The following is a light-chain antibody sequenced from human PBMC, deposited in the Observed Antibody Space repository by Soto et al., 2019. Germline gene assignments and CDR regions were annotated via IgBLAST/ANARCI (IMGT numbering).Light chain of an antibody. V-gene: IGKV3-20*01. CDR3: QQYDSSPTT. CDR1: QSVSSSY. J-gene: IGKJ2*01. Sequence: ESVLTQSPGTLSLSTGERATLSCRASQSVSSSYLAWYQQKPGQAPRLLIYGASSRATGIPDRFSGSGSGTDFTLTISRLEPEDFAVYYCQQYDSSPTTFGQGTKLEIK. CDR2: GAS.